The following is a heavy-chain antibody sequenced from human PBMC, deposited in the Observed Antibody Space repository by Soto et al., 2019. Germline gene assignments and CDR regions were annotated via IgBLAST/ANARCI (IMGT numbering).Heavy chain of an antibody. V-gene: IGHV4-34*01. CDR1: GGSFSGYY. D-gene: IGHD3-16*02. CDR3: AREGPYYDYVWGSYRYNWFDP. J-gene: IGHJ5*02. Sequence: QVQLQQWGAGLLKPSETLSLTCAVYGGSFSGYYWSWIRQPPGKGLEWIGEINHSGSTNYNPSLKSRVTISVETSKNQFSLKLSSVTAADTAVYYCAREGPYYDYVWGSYRYNWFDPWGQGTLVTVSS. CDR2: INHSGST.